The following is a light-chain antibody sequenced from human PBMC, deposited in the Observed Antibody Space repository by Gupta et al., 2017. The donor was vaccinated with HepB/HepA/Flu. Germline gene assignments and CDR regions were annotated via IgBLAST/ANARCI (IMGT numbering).Light chain of an antibody. CDR2: AAS. CDR3: QQSYSTPWT. J-gene: IGKJ1*01. V-gene: IGKV1-39*01. Sequence: IQMTLSPCSLSASVGDRVTITCRASQSISSYLNWYQQKPGKAPKLLIYAASSLQSGVPSRFSGSGSGTDFTLTISSLQPEDFATYYCQQSYSTPWTFGQGTKVEIK. CDR1: QSISSY.